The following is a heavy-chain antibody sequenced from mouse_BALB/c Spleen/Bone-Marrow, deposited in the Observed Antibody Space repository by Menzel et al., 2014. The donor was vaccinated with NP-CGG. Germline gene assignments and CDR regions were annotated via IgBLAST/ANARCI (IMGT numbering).Heavy chain of an antibody. CDR1: GFNIKDTY. V-gene: IGHV14-3*02. CDR2: IDPANGNT. CDR3: AYGSSYDYFYY. D-gene: IGHD1-1*01. Sequence: QLQQSGVELVKPGASVKLSCTASGFNIKDTYMHWVKQRPEQGLEWIGRIDPANGNTKYDPKFQGKATITADTSSNTAYLQLSSLTAEDTAVYYCAYGSSYDYFYYWGQGTTRTASS. J-gene: IGHJ2*01.